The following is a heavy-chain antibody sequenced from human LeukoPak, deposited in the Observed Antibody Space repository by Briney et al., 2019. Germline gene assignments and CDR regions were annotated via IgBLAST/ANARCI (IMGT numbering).Heavy chain of an antibody. D-gene: IGHD3-10*01. CDR2: ISNPSSTK. V-gene: IGHV3-11*04. CDR3: ARCGDGLPCDFDY. Sequence: PGGSLRLSCDASGFIFSDYYMSWVRQAPGKGLEWIPYISNPSSTKYYADSVRGRFTISRDNAKNSLYLQMNSLRAEDTAVYYCARCGDGLPCDFDYWGQGTLVTVSS. CDR1: GFIFSDYY. J-gene: IGHJ4*02.